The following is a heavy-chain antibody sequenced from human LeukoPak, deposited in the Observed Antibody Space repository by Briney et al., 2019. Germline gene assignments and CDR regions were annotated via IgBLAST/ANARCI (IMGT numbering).Heavy chain of an antibody. V-gene: IGHV1-18*01. CDR3: ARGWDYGDTKDRDDY. CDR2: ISAYNGNT. CDR1: GYTFTSYG. D-gene: IGHD4-17*01. Sequence: ASVKVSCKSSGYTFTSYGISWVRQAPGQGLEWMGWISAYNGNTNYAQKLQGRVTMTTDTSTSTAYMELRSLRSDDTAVYYCARGWDYGDTKDRDDYWGQGTPVTVSS. J-gene: IGHJ4*02.